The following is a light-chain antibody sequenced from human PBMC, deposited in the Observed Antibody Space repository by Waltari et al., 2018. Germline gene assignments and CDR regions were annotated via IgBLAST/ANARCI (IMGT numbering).Light chain of an antibody. CDR2: YDS. Sequence: SVLTQPPSVSVDPGKTARLTRGGDNIGTKSVNGYQQKPGQAPVLVMFYDSDRPSEIPERFSGSNSGNTATLTISWVEAGDEADYHCQVWDDVTDSGVFGGGTKLTVL. J-gene: IGLJ3*02. CDR3: QVWDDVTDSGV. V-gene: IGLV3-21*04. CDR1: NIGTKS.